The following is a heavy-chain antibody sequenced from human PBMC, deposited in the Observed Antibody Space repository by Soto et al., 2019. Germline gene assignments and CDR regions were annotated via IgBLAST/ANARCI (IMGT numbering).Heavy chain of an antibody. CDR2: IYYSGST. D-gene: IGHD6-25*01. Sequence: KTPETLSLTCSVSGGSISSVGHYWTWIRQQPGKGLEWIGYIYYSGSTDYNPSLKSRVTISVDRSKNQFSLNLSSVTAADTAIYYCARESGGYDSSTRYGLDVWGQGTTVTVSS. V-gene: IGHV4-31*03. J-gene: IGHJ6*02. CDR1: GGSISSVGHY. CDR3: ARESGGYDSSTRYGLDV.